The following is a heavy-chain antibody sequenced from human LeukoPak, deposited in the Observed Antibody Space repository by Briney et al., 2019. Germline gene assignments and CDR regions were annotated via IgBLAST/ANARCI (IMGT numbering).Heavy chain of an antibody. D-gene: IGHD6-13*01. Sequence: ASVKVSCKASGYTFTSYYMHWVRQAPGQGLEWMGIINPSGGSTSYAQKFQGRVTMTRDMSTSTVYMELSSLRSEDTAVYYCARQGVREQLATAVIDLWGRGTLVTVSS. CDR1: GYTFTSYY. J-gene: IGHJ2*01. CDR3: ARQGVREQLATAVIDL. CDR2: INPSGGST. V-gene: IGHV1-46*01.